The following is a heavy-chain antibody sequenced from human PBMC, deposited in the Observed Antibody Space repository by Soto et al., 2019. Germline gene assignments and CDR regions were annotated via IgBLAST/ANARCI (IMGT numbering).Heavy chain of an antibody. CDR2: IYYSGST. V-gene: IGHV4-31*03. D-gene: IGHD6-13*01. CDR1: GGSSSSGGYY. Sequence: TSETLSLTCTVSGGSSSSGGYYWSWIRQHPGKGLEWIGYIYYSGSTYYNPSLKSRVTISVDTSKNQFSLKLSSVTAADTAVYYCARDTRRWGIAAALTGFDPWGQGTLVTVSS. J-gene: IGHJ5*02. CDR3: ARDTRRWGIAAALTGFDP.